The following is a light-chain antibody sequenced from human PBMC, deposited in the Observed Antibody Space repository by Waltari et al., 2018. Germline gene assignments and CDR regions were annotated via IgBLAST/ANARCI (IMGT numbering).Light chain of an antibody. Sequence: SAPTQPASVSRPPGQPVNPSRTGPSNGVGTYNHVSWYQQQPGKAPKLMIFEVNKRPSGVSDRFSGSKSGNTASLTISGLQAEDEADYYCCSYAGSSRYVFGTGTKVTVL. V-gene: IGLV2-23*02. CDR1: SNGVGTYNH. CDR3: CSYAGSSRYV. J-gene: IGLJ1*01. CDR2: EVN.